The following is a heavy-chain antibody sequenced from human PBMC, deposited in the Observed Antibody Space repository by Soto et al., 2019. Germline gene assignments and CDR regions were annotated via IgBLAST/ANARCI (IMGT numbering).Heavy chain of an antibody. CDR3: AKDRDCWRRSCWFDP. V-gene: IGHV3-23*01. Sequence: GGSLRLSCAASGFTFISYAMSWVLQAPWKGLEWVSAISGSGGSTYYADSVKGRFTISRDNSKNTLYLQMNSLRAEDAAVYYCAKDRDCWRRSCWFDPWGQGTLVTVSS. D-gene: IGHD2-21*01. CDR1: GFTFISYA. J-gene: IGHJ5*02. CDR2: ISGSGGST.